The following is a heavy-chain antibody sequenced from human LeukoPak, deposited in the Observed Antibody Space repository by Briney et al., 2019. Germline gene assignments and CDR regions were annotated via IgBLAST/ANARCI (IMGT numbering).Heavy chain of an antibody. CDR3: ARDSRSYYYMDV. CDR2: IHDSGST. J-gene: IGHJ6*03. CDR1: GDSISSGGYS. V-gene: IGHV4-61*08. Sequence: PSETLSLTCAVSGDSISSGGYSWSWIRQTPGKGLEWIAYIHDSGSTNYNPSLKSRVTMSVDTSKNQFSPKLSSVTAADTAVYYCARDSRSYYYMDVWGKGTTVTISS.